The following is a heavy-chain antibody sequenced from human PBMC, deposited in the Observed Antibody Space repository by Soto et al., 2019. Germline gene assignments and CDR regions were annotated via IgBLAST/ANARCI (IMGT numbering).Heavy chain of an antibody. CDR3: ARQGVDFPLYGMDV. CDR2: IIPIFGTA. V-gene: IGHV1-69*13. D-gene: IGHD3-3*01. CDR1: GGTFSSYA. Sequence: GASVKVSCKASGGTFSSYAISWVRQAPGQGLEWMGGIIPIFGTANYAQKFQGRVTITADESTSTAYMELSSLRSEDTAVYYCARQGVDFPLYGMDVWGQGTTVTVSS. J-gene: IGHJ6*02.